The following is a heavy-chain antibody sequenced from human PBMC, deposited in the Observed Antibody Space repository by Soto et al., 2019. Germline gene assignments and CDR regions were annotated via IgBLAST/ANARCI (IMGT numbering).Heavy chain of an antibody. V-gene: IGHV3-9*01. J-gene: IGHJ3*02. CDR3: AKDLYSNYGDAFDI. Sequence: EVQLLESGGGLVQPGGSLRLSCAASGFTFSSYAMHWVRQAPGKGLEWVSGISWNSDNIGYADSVKGRFTISRDNVKNSLYLQMNSLRAEDTALYYCAKDLYSNYGDAFDIWGQGTMVTVSS. CDR1: GFTFSSYA. CDR2: ISWNSDNI. D-gene: IGHD4-4*01.